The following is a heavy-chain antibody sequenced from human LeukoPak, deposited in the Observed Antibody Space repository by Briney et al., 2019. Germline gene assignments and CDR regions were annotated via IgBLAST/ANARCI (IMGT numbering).Heavy chain of an antibody. CDR3: ARGLPGYYDSSGYEDWFDP. CDR2: ISYDGSNK. Sequence: GGSLRLSCAASGFTFSSYAMHWVRQAPGKGLEWVAVISYDGSNKYYADSVKGRFTISRDNSKNTLYLQMNSLRAEDTAVYYCARGLPGYYDSSGYEDWFDPWGQGTLVTVSS. J-gene: IGHJ5*02. CDR1: GFTFSSYA. D-gene: IGHD3-22*01. V-gene: IGHV3-30-3*01.